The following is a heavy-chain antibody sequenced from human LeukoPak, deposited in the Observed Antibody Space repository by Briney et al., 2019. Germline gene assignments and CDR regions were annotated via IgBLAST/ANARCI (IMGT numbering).Heavy chain of an antibody. CDR2: ISASGST. D-gene: IGHD3-3*01. Sequence: PSETLSLTCTVSGDSISSYYWSWIRQPPGKGLEWIGYISASGSTKHNPSLGSRISISLDTSKSQVSLNLRSATAADTAVYYCVRHKDDFRVGGWFDPWGQGILVTVSS. V-gene: IGHV4-4*09. CDR1: GDSISSYY. CDR3: VRHKDDFRVGGWFDP. J-gene: IGHJ5*02.